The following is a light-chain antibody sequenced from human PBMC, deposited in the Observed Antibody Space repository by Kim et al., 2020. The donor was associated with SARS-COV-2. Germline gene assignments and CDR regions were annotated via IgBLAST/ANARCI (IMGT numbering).Light chain of an antibody. CDR2: DVS. J-gene: IGLJ3*02. CDR1: STDVGGYTY. V-gene: IGLV2-14*04. CDR3: SSYTSSSTWV. Sequence: GQSITISSTGTSTDVGGYTYVSWYQQHPGKAPNLMIYDVSKRPSGVSNRFSGSKSGNTASLTISGLQAEDEADYYCSSYTSSSTWVFGGGTQLTVL.